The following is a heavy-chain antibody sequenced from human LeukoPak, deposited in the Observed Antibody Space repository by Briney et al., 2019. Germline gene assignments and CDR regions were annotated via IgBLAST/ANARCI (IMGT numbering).Heavy chain of an antibody. V-gene: IGHV3-64*01. D-gene: IGHD3-22*01. J-gene: IGHJ1*01. CDR2: ISSNGGST. Sequence: PGGSLRLSCAASGFTFSSYAMHWVRQAPGKGLEYVSAISSNGGSTYYANSVKGRFTISRDNSKNTLYLQMGSLRAEDMAVYYGARVDSRGLEYFHHGGQGTLVAVCS. CDR1: GFTFSSYA. CDR3: ARVDSRGLEYFHH.